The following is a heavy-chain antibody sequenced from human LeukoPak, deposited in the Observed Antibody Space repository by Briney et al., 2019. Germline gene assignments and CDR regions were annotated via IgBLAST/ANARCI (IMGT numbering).Heavy chain of an antibody. D-gene: IGHD6-13*01. Sequence: GGSLRLSCAASGFTFSSYGMHWVRQAPGKGLECVAVMSSDGNKKYYADSVKGRFTISRDNSKNTLYLQMNSLRAEDTAVYYCARDPQESSSWPYYYYMDVWGKGTTVTVSS. CDR3: ARDPQESSSWPYYYYMDV. CDR1: GFTFSSYG. J-gene: IGHJ6*03. V-gene: IGHV3-30*03. CDR2: MSSDGNKK.